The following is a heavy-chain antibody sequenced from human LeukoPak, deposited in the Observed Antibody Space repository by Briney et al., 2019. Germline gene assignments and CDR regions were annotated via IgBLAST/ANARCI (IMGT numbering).Heavy chain of an antibody. V-gene: IGHV4-34*01. D-gene: IGHD3-10*01. J-gene: IGHJ4*02. CDR3: ARGRYGSALDY. CDR1: GGSFSGYY. Sequence: SETLSLTCAVYGGSFSGYYWSWIRQPPGKGLEWIEEINHSGSTNYNPSLKSRVTISVDTSKNQFSLKLSSVTAADTAVYYCARGRYGSALDYWGQGTLVTVSS. CDR2: INHSGST.